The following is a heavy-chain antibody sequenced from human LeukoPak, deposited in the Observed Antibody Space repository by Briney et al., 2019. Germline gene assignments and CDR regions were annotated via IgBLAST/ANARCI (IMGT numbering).Heavy chain of an antibody. J-gene: IGHJ4*02. CDR1: GFTFSSYG. D-gene: IGHD2-2*01. CDR2: ISGSGGST. Sequence: PGGSLRLSCTASGFTFSSYGIHWVRQAPGKGLEWVSAISGSGGSTYYADSVKGRFTISRDNSKNTLYLQMNSLRAEDTAVYYCAKDGGIVVVPAAMFDYWGQGTLVTVSS. V-gene: IGHV3-23*01. CDR3: AKDGGIVVVPAAMFDY.